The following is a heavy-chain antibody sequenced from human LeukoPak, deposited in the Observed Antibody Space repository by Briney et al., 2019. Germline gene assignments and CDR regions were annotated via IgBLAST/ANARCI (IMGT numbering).Heavy chain of an antibody. D-gene: IGHD6-13*01. Sequence: GGSLRLSCAASGFTFSPYAMHWVRQAPGKGLEWVAVISYDGSNEYYADSVKGRFTISRDNSKNTLYLQMNSLRTEDTALYYCARARIGVAAAGFDYWGQGTLVTVSS. V-gene: IGHV3-30-3*01. CDR1: GFTFSPYA. CDR3: ARARIGVAAAGFDY. CDR2: ISYDGSNE. J-gene: IGHJ4*02.